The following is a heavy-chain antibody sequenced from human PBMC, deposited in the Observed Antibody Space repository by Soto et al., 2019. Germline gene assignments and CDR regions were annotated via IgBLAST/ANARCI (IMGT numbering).Heavy chain of an antibody. CDR2: IHNDGST. CDR1: GFIVSTSY. Sequence: GGSLRLSCAASGFIVSTSYMSWVRQAPGKGLEWVSIIHNDGSTYYADSVKGRFTVSRDDSKNTLYLEILSLRAEDTAVYYCARDSYTRYWGQGTLVTV. CDR3: ARDSYTRY. J-gene: IGHJ4*02. V-gene: IGHV3-66*01. D-gene: IGHD4-4*01.